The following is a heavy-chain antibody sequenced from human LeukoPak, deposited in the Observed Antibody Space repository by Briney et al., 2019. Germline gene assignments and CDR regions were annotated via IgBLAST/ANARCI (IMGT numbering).Heavy chain of an antibody. D-gene: IGHD3-10*01. CDR2: ISGSGGST. V-gene: IGHV3-23*01. CDR1: GFTFSSYA. Sequence: PGGSLRLSCAASGFTFSSYAMTWVRQAPRKGLEWVSAISGSGGSTYYADSVKGRFTISRDNSKNTLYLQMNSLRAEDTAVYYCARDQGYYGSGSYLDYWGQGTLVTVSS. J-gene: IGHJ4*02. CDR3: ARDQGYYGSGSYLDY.